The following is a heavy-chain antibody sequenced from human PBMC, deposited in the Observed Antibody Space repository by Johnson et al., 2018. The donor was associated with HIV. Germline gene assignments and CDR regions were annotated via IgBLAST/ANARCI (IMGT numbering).Heavy chain of an antibody. J-gene: IGHJ3*02. CDR1: GFTFSSYA. Sequence: VQLLESGGGLVQPGGSLRLSCAASGFTFSSYAMSWVRQAPGKGLEWVSAISASGGSTYYADSVKGRFTISRVNSKNTLYLQMNSLRAEDTAVYYCAKLRPEGSIVVVINARGAFDIWGQGTMVTVSS. V-gene: IGHV3-23*01. CDR2: ISASGGST. CDR3: AKLRPEGSIVVVINARGAFDI. D-gene: IGHD3-22*01.